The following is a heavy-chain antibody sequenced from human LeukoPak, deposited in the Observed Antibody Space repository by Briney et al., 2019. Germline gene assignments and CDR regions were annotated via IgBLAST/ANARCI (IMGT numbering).Heavy chain of an antibody. Sequence: PSETLSLTCTVAGGSVSSYYWSWIRQPAGKGLEWIGRIYTSGSTNYNPSLKSRVTMSVDTSKNQSSLKLSSATAADTAVYYCARETLDIVATANWFAPWGQGTLVTVSS. CDR2: IYTSGST. V-gene: IGHV4-4*07. CDR3: ARETLDIVATANWFAP. D-gene: IGHD5-12*01. CDR1: GGSVSSYY. J-gene: IGHJ5*02.